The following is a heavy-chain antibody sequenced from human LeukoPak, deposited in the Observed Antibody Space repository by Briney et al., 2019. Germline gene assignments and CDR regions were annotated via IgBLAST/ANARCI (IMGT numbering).Heavy chain of an antibody. Sequence: SETLSLTCTVSGGSISSSSYYWGWICQPPGKGLEWIGSIYYSGSTYYNPSLKSRVTISVDTSKNQFALKLSSVTAADTAVYYCARRASVDYDFWSGSAYYYMDVWGKGTTVTVSS. V-gene: IGHV4-39*01. CDR2: IYYSGST. D-gene: IGHD3-3*01. J-gene: IGHJ6*03. CDR1: GGSISSSSYY. CDR3: ARRASVDYDFWSGSAYYYMDV.